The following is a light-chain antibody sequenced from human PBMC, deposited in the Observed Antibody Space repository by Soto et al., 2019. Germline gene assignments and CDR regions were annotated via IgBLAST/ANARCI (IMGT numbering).Light chain of an antibody. Sequence: EIVLTQSPATLSLSPGDRATLSCRASQSVSSYLAWYQQKPGQAPRLLIYAASNRATGIPARFSGSGSGTDVTLTITTLEPEDFAVYYCQQRSNWPSTFGGGTKVEIK. CDR1: QSVSSY. V-gene: IGKV3-11*01. J-gene: IGKJ4*01. CDR2: AAS. CDR3: QQRSNWPST.